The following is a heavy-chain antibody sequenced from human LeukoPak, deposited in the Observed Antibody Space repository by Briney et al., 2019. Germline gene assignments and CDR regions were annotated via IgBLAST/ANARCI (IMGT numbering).Heavy chain of an antibody. Sequence: SQALSLTCTVSGGSISRGDYYWSWIRQPPREGLEWIGYIYYSGSTYYNPSLKSRVTISVDTSKNQSSLKLSSVTAADTAVYYCARGVTPYPDYWGQGTLVTVSS. D-gene: IGHD4-23*01. V-gene: IGHV4-30-4*08. CDR3: ARGVTPYPDY. J-gene: IGHJ4*02. CDR2: IYYSGST. CDR1: GGSISRGDYY.